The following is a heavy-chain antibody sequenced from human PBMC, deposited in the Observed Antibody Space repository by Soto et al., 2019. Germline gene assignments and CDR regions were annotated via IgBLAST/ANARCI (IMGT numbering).Heavy chain of an antibody. D-gene: IGHD3-3*02. CDR1: GFTFSSYC. Sequence: HPGGSLRLSCAASGFTFSSYCMHWVRQSPGKGLEWVAVIWYDGSNKYYADSVKGRFTISRDNSKNTLYLQMNSLRAEDTAVYYCASVPAFLVCWYYPHGTHVRGTGPMVTVFS. V-gene: IGHV3-33*01. CDR3: ASVPAFLVCWYYPHGTHV. J-gene: IGHJ6*04. CDR2: IWYDGSNK.